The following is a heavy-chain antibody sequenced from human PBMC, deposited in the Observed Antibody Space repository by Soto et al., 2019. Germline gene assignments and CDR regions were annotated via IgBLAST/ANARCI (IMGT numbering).Heavy chain of an antibody. Sequence: LRLSCAASGFTVSSNYMSWVRQAPGKGLDWVSLISSGGSAYYADSVKGRFTISRDTSKNTLSLQMNSLRAEDTAVYYCVRGDGEYYDENGYLGRHWSQGTLVTVSS. V-gene: IGHV3-66*01. CDR3: VRGDGEYYDENGYLGRH. D-gene: IGHD3-22*01. CDR1: GFTVSSNY. J-gene: IGHJ4*02. CDR2: ISSGGSA.